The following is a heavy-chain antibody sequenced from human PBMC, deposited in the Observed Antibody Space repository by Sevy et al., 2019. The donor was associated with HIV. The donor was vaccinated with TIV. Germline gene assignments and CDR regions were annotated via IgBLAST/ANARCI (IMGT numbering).Heavy chain of an antibody. V-gene: IGHV3-48*01. D-gene: IGHD2-21*01. CDR1: GFTFSSYS. Sequence: GGSLRLSCAASGFTFSSYSMNWVRQAPGKGLEWVSYISSGSSTIYYADSVKGRFTISRDNAKNSLYLQMNSLRAEDTAVYYCARAYCGGDCYSRYYYYMDVWGKGTTVTVSS. J-gene: IGHJ6*03. CDR3: ARAYCGGDCYSRYYYYMDV. CDR2: ISSGSSTI.